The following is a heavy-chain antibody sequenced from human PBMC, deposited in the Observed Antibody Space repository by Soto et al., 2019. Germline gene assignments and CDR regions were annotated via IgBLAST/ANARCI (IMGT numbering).Heavy chain of an antibody. CDR1: GGTFSSYA. Sequence: QVQMVQSGAEVKKPGSSVKVSCKASGGTFSSYAISWVRQAPGQGLEWMGGIIPIFGTANYAQKFQGRVTITADKSTSTVYIELSSLRSEDTAVYYCAREGSLLGYCSSTSCYRYGMDFWGQGTTVTVSS. D-gene: IGHD2-2*01. CDR2: IIPIFGTA. J-gene: IGHJ6*02. V-gene: IGHV1-69*06. CDR3: AREGSLLGYCSSTSCYRYGMDF.